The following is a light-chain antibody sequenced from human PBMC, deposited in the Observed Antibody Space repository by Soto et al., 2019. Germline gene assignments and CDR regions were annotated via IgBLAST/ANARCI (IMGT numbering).Light chain of an antibody. Sequence: EIVLTQSPGTLSLSPGERATLSCRASQSVSSSYLAWYQQKPGQAPRLLIYGASSRATGIPDRFSGSGSGTDFTLTISRLGPEDFPVYYCEQYGSSPFTCGGGTKVEIK. CDR2: GAS. V-gene: IGKV3-20*01. CDR1: QSVSSSY. CDR3: EQYGSSPFT. J-gene: IGKJ4*01.